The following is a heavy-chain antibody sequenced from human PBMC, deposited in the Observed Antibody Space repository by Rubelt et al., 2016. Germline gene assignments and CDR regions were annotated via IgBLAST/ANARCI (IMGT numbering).Heavy chain of an antibody. CDR1: GFTFSSYA. Sequence: QVQLVESGGGVVQPGRSLRLSCAASGFTFSSYAMHWVRQAPGKGLEWVAVISYDGSNKYYADSVKGRFTISRDHSKNTLSLQMNSLRAEDTAVYYCASLAVAGTPYYYGMDVWGQGTTVTVSS. CDR3: ASLAVAGTPYYYGMDV. J-gene: IGHJ6*02. D-gene: IGHD6-19*01. V-gene: IGHV3-30*04. CDR2: ISYDGSNK.